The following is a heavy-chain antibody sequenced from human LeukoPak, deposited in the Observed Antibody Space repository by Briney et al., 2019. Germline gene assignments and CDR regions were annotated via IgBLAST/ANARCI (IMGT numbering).Heavy chain of an antibody. D-gene: IGHD6-13*01. J-gene: IGHJ4*02. CDR1: GFTFNNAW. Sequence: KPGGSLRLSCAVSGFTFNNAWMSWVRQAPGKGLEWVGRIKSKTDGGTIDYAAPVKGRFTISRDDSKNTLYLQMNSLKTEDTAVYYCTTLGIAAAVCYWGQGTLVTVSS. CDR3: TTLGIAAAVCY. CDR2: IKSKTDGGTI. V-gene: IGHV3-15*01.